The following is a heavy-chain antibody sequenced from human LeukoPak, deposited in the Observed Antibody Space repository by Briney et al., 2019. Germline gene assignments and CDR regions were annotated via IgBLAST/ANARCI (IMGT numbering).Heavy chain of an antibody. D-gene: IGHD5-24*01. CDR2: INPSGGST. CDR1: GYTFTSYY. CDR3: ARVGGSGQMATIRSPRSPTPGDYYYGMDV. V-gene: IGHV1-46*01. J-gene: IGHJ6*02. Sequence: GASVKVSCKASGYTFTSYYMHWVRQAPGQGLEWMGIINPSGGSTSYAQKFQGRVTMTRDMSTSTVYMELSSLRSEDTAVYYCARVGGSGQMATIRSPRSPTPGDYYYGMDVWGQGTTVTVSS.